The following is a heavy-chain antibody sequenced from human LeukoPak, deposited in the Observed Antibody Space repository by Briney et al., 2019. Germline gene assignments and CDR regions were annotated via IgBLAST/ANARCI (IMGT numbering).Heavy chain of an antibody. J-gene: IGHJ4*02. CDR2: IYPGDSDT. V-gene: IGHV5-51*01. CDR3: ARPYCGDDCYLG. D-gene: IGHD2-21*01. Sequence: GESLKISCKGSGYSFTSSWVGWVRQMPGKGLEWMGIIYPGDSDTKYSPSFQGPVTISVDKSIGTAYLQWSSLKASDTAMYYCARPYCGDDCYLGWGQGTLVTVSS. CDR1: GYSFTSSW.